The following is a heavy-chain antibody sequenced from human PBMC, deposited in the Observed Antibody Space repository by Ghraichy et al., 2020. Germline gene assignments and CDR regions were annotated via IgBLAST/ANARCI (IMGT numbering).Heavy chain of an antibody. V-gene: IGHV3-48*03. CDR2: ISSSGSTI. CDR1: GFTFSSYE. Sequence: GGSLRLSCAASGFTFSSYEMNWVRQAPGKGLEWVSYISSSGSTIYYAYSVKGRFTISRDNAKNSLYLQMNSLRAEDTAVYYCARVGRLRRGLIKNYYYYMDVWGKGTTVTVSS. D-gene: IGHD3-3*01. J-gene: IGHJ6*03. CDR3: ARVGRLRRGLIKNYYYYMDV.